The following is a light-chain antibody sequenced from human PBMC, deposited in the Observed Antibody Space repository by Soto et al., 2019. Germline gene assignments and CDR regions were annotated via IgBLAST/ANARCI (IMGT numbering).Light chain of an antibody. Sequence: QSALTQPTSVSGSPGQSITISCTGNHNDIGTYDYVSWYQQHPGRAPRLLIHGVTTRPSGISGRFSASKSGLTASLTISGLQPEDEADYYCSSFTDDRTYVIGPGRKVTGL. J-gene: IGLJ1*01. CDR3: SSFTDDRTYV. CDR1: HNDIGTYDY. CDR2: GVT. V-gene: IGLV2-14*03.